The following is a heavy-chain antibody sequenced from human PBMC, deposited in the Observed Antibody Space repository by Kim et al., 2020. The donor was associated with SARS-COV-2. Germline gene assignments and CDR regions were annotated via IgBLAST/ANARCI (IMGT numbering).Heavy chain of an antibody. CDR3: ARDARGYSGYVNY. Sequence: YADSVKSRITISRDNTKNTLYTQMSSLGAEDTAVYYCARDARGYSGYVNYWGQGTLVTVSS. J-gene: IGHJ4*02. V-gene: IGHV3-23*01. D-gene: IGHD5-12*01.